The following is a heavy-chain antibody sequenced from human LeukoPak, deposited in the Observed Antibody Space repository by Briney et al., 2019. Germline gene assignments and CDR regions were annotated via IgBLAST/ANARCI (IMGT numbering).Heavy chain of an antibody. V-gene: IGHV4-34*01. J-gene: IGHJ5*02. CDR2: INHSGST. CDR1: GGSFSGYY. D-gene: IGHD2-2*01. Sequence: SETLSLTCAVYGGSFSGYYWSWIRQPPGKGLEWIGEINHSGSTNYNPSLKSRVTISVDTSKNQFSLKLSSVTAADRAVYYCAVYCSSTSCYEEYWFDPWGQGTLVTVSS. CDR3: AVYCSSTSCYEEYWFDP.